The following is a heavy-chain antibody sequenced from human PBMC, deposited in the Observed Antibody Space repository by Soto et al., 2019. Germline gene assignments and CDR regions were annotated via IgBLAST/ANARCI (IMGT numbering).Heavy chain of an antibody. CDR3: ANDLRPQHYYFDS. Sequence: ASVKVSCKASGYTFTGYYINWVRQAPGQGLEWMGWINPNTGGTNYAPTFQGCVTMTRDTSISTAYMDLNSLKSDDTAVYYCANDLRPQHYYFDSWGQGTLVTVSS. J-gene: IGHJ4*02. D-gene: IGHD1-1*01. CDR1: GYTFTGYY. V-gene: IGHV1-2*04. CDR2: INPNTGGT.